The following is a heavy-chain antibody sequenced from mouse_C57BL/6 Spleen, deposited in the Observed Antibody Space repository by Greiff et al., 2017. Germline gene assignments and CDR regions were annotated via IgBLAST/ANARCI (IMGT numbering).Heavy chain of an antibody. CDR3: ARELGGYFDV. CDR2: INYDGSST. D-gene: IGHD4-1*01. Sequence: DVKLVESEGGLVQPGRSMKLSCPASGFTFSDYYMAWVRQVPEKGLEWVANINYDGSSTYYLDSLKSRFIISRDNAKNILYLQMSSLKSEDTATYYCARELGGYFDVWGTGTTVTVSS. V-gene: IGHV5-16*01. J-gene: IGHJ1*03. CDR1: GFTFSDYY.